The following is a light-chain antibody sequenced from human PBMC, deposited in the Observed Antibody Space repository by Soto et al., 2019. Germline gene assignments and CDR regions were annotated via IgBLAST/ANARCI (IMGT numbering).Light chain of an antibody. CDR3: GSYTSSGNYV. Sequence: QSVLTQPASVSGSPGQSIAISCTGSSSDVGGYNYVSWYQHHPGKAPKLMIYDVTNRPSGVSDRFSGSKSGNTASLTISGLQAEDEADYYCGSYTSSGNYVFGTGTKGTVL. J-gene: IGLJ1*01. CDR2: DVT. V-gene: IGLV2-14*03. CDR1: SSDVGGYNY.